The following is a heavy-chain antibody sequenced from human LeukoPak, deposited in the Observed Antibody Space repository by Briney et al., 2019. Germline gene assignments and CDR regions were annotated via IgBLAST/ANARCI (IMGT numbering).Heavy chain of an antibody. J-gene: IGHJ5*02. D-gene: IGHD1-1*01. CDR3: ARGRYNWNDGPGWFDP. V-gene: IGHV1-2*06. Sequence: ASVRVSCKASGYTFTGYYMHWVRQAPGQGLEWMGRINPNSGGTNYAQKFQGRVTMTRDTSISTAYMELSRLRSDDTAVYYCARGRYNWNDGPGWFDPWGQGTLVTVSS. CDR1: GYTFTGYY. CDR2: INPNSGGT.